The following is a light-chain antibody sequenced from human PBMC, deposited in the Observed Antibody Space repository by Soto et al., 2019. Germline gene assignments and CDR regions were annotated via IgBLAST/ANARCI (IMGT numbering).Light chain of an antibody. CDR2: DDN. CDR3: GTWDGRLSAWV. Sequence: QSVLTQPPSVSAAPGQKVTISCSGSSSIIENNYISLYQQLPGTAPKLLIYDDNVRPSGIPDRFSGSKSGTSATLGITGLQTGDEADYYCGTWDGRLSAWVFGGGNKVTVL. J-gene: IGLJ3*02. V-gene: IGLV1-51*01. CDR1: SSIIENNY.